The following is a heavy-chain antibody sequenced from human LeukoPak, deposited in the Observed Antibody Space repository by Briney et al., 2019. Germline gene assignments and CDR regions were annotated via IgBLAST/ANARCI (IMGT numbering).Heavy chain of an antibody. Sequence: PSETLSLTCAVYGGSFSGYYWSWIRQPPGKGLEWIGEINHSGRTNSNPSLKRRVVISVDTSKNQFSLKLSSVTAADTAVYYCALRKRDYYDSSGYYYAFQLGYFDCWGQGTLVTVSS. D-gene: IGHD3-22*01. CDR1: GGSFSGYY. CDR2: INHSGRT. J-gene: IGHJ4*02. CDR3: ALRKRDYYDSSGYYYAFQLGYFDC. V-gene: IGHV4-34*01.